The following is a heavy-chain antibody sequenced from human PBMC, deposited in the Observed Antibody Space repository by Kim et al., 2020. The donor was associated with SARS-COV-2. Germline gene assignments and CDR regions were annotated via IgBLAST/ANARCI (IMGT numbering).Heavy chain of an antibody. CDR2: T. CDR3: ARPAAAAVPA. Sequence: TYYNPSLKSRVTISVDSSKNQFSLKLSSVTAADTAVYYCARPAAAAVPAWGQGTLVTVSS. D-gene: IGHD6-13*01. V-gene: IGHV4-39*01. J-gene: IGHJ5*02.